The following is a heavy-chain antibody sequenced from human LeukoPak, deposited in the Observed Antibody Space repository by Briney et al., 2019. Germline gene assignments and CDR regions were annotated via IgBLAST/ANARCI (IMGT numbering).Heavy chain of an antibody. CDR1: GGTFSSYA. D-gene: IGHD6-13*01. CDR3: ARRDSSWSQARFDP. CDR2: IIPIFGTA. Sequence: SVKVSCKASGGTFSSYAISWVRQAPGQGLEWMGGIIPIFGTANYAQKFQGRVTITADESTSTAYMELSSLRSEDTAVYYCARRDSSWSQARFDPWGQGTLVTVSS. V-gene: IGHV1-69*01. J-gene: IGHJ5*02.